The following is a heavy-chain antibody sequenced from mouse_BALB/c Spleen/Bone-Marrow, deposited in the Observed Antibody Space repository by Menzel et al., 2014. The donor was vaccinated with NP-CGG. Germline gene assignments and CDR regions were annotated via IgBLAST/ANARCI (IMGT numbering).Heavy chain of an antibody. Sequence: EVMLEESGGGLVQPKGSLKLSCAASGFTFNTYAMNWVRQAPGKGLEWVARIRSNSNNYATYYADSVKDRFTISRDDSHNILYLQMTNLKTDDTAMYYCVRHMDYWGQGTSVTVSS. CDR2: IRSNSNNYAT. CDR3: VRHMDY. CDR1: GFTFNTYA. V-gene: IGHV10-1*02. J-gene: IGHJ4*01.